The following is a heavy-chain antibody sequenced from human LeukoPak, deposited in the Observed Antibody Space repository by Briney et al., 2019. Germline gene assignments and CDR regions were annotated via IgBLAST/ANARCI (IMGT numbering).Heavy chain of an antibody. V-gene: IGHV3-30*02. D-gene: IGHD5-24*01. J-gene: IGHJ4*02. CDR2: IWYDGSNK. CDR1: GFTFNNYG. Sequence: GGSLRLSCAASGFTFNNYGMHWVRQAPGKGLEWVAVIWYDGSNKYYADSVKGRFTISRDNSKNTVYLQMNNLRPDDSAVYHCLKGGWATIGPPKDWGQGTQVSVSS. CDR3: LKGGWATIGPPKD.